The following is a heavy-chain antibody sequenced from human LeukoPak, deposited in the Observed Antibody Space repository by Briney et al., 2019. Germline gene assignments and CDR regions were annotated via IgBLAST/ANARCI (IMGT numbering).Heavy chain of an antibody. D-gene: IGHD4-17*01. J-gene: IGHJ6*04. CDR1: GESISSGGYY. Sequence: PSETLSVTCSVSGESISSGGYYWTWIRQHPGKGLEWIGRIYTSGSTNYNPSLKSRVTMSVDTSKNQFSLKLSSVTAADTAVYYCAREVGHGTTVTTYYYYGMDVWGKGTTVTVSS. CDR3: AREVGHGTTVTTYYYYGMDV. CDR2: IYTSGST. V-gene: IGHV4-61*02.